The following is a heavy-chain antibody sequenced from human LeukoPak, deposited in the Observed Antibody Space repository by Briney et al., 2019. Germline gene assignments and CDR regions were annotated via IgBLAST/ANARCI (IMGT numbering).Heavy chain of an antibody. V-gene: IGHV6-1*01. D-gene: IGHD1-1*01. J-gene: IGHJ4*02. CDR2: TYYRSKWYN. Sequence: PSQTLSLTCAISVDSLSRNGAAWKWIRQSPSRGLEWLGRTYYRSKWYNDYALSVKSRLTINPDTSKNQFSLQLNSVTPEDTAVYYCARGYSAHIMGLQHWRQGTLVTVSS. CDR1: VDSLSRNGAA. CDR3: ARGYSAHIMGLQH.